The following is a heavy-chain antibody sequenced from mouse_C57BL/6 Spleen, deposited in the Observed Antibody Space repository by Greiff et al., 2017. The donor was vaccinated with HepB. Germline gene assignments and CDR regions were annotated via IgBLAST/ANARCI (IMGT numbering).Heavy chain of an antibody. CDR2: INPNNGGT. Sequence: VQLQQSGPELVKPGASVKMSCKASGYTFTDYNMHWVKQSHGKSLEWIGYINPNNGGTSYNQKFKGKATLTVNKSYSTAYMGLRSLTSEDSAVYYCARWATVEETAWFAYWGQGTLVTVSA. CDR3: ARWATVEETAWFAY. CDR1: GYTFTDYN. J-gene: IGHJ3*01. V-gene: IGHV1-22*01. D-gene: IGHD1-1*01.